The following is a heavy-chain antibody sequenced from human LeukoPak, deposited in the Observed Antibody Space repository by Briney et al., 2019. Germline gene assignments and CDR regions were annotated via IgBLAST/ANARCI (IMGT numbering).Heavy chain of an antibody. Sequence: PSETLSLTCTDSGGSISSYYWSWIRLPPEKGLEWIGNIYYTGDTYYNPSLQSRVAISVDSSKSQFSLKLGSVIAADTAVYFCARGFQWHPRPNGFDIWGHGTMVTVSS. CDR3: ARGFQWHPRPNGFDI. CDR2: IYYTGDT. CDR1: GGSISSYY. J-gene: IGHJ3*02. V-gene: IGHV4-59*01. D-gene: IGHD2-8*01.